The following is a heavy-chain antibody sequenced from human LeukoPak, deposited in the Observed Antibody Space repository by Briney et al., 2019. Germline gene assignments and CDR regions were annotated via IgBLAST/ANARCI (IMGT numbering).Heavy chain of an antibody. CDR3: ARLVDCSGGNCYYYFDY. V-gene: IGHV4-59*08. CDR2: IYYSGTT. Sequence: SETLSLTCTVSGASISSYYWSWIRQPPGKGLEWIGSIYYSGTTNYNPSLKSRVTMSVDTSENQFPLKLSSVTAADTAVYYCARLVDCSGGNCYYYFDYWGRGTLVTVSS. CDR1: GASISSYY. D-gene: IGHD2-15*01. J-gene: IGHJ4*02.